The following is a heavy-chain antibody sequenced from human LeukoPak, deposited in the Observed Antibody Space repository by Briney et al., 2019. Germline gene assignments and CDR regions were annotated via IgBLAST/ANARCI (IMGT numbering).Heavy chain of an antibody. Sequence: SETLSLTCAVYGGSFSGYYWSWIHQPPGKGLEWIGEINHSGSTNYNPSLKSRVTISVDTSKNQFSLKLSSVTAADTAVYYCARDGDVLRYFDALDAFDIWGQGTMVTVSS. CDR2: INHSGST. V-gene: IGHV4-34*01. CDR3: ARDGDVLRYFDALDAFDI. J-gene: IGHJ3*02. CDR1: GGSFSGYY. D-gene: IGHD3-9*01.